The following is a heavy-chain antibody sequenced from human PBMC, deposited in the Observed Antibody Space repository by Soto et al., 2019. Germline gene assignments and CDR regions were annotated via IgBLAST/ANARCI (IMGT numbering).Heavy chain of an antibody. J-gene: IGHJ6*02. Sequence: GGSLRLSCAASGFTFSSYGMHWVRQAPGKGLEWVAVIWYDGSNKYYADSVKGRFTISRDNSKNTLYLQMNSLRAEDTAVYYCARPYYDILTGYYSSYYYGMDVWGQGTRVTVSS. V-gene: IGHV3-33*01. CDR1: GFTFSSYG. D-gene: IGHD3-9*01. CDR3: ARPYYDILTGYYSSYYYGMDV. CDR2: IWYDGSNK.